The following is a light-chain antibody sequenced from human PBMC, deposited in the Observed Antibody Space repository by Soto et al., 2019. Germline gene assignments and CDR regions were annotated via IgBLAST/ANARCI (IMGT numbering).Light chain of an antibody. CDR1: QSISNY. CDR3: QESDGFPYT. J-gene: IGKJ4*01. CDR2: AAS. Sequence: DMQLTKSPSSLSASIGDRVTIACRAGQSISNYLNWYQQKPGKAPNLLIYAASRLESGVPSRFSGSGSGTDFTLTISSMQPEAFAHYYCQESDGFPYTFGGGTKVDIK. V-gene: IGKV1-39*01.